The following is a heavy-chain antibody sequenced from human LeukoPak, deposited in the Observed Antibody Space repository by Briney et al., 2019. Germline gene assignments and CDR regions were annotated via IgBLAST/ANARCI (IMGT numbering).Heavy chain of an antibody. CDR3: ASQLTVAGNDYYYYMDV. J-gene: IGHJ6*03. Sequence: PSETLSLTCAVSGYSISSGYYWGWIRQPPGKGLEWIGSIYHSGSTYYNPSLKSRVTISVDTSKNQFSLKLSSVTAADTAVYYCASQLTVAGNDYYYYMDVWGKGTTVTVSS. D-gene: IGHD6-19*01. CDR1: GYSISSGYY. CDR2: IYHSGST. V-gene: IGHV4-38-2*01.